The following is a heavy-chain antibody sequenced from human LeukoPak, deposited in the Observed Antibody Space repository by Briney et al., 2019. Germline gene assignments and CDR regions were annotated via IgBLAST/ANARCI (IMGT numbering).Heavy chain of an antibody. V-gene: IGHV4-59*01. CDR3: ARGLWFGEGYYYYMDV. Sequence: PSETLSLTCSVSGGSISNYYWSWIRQPPGKGLEYIGYIYYSGSTNYNPSLKSRLTISVDTSKKQFSLKLSSVTAADTAVYYCARGLWFGEGYYYYMDVWGKGTTVTVFS. D-gene: IGHD3-10*01. J-gene: IGHJ6*03. CDR1: GGSISNYY. CDR2: IYYSGST.